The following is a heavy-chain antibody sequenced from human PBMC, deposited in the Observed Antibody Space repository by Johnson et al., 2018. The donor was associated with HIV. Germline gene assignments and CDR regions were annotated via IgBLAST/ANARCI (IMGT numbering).Heavy chain of an antibody. CDR2: IWNDGSHK. CDR3: ANVYYDILTGYYYDALDM. J-gene: IGHJ3*02. D-gene: IGHD3-9*01. CDR1: GFTFSYYG. Sequence: QVQLVESGGGLVKPGGSLRLSCATSGFTFSYYGMHWVRQAPGKGLEWVAIIWNDGSHKYYADSVKGRFTISRDNSKNTLYLQMNSLGAEDTAVYYCANVYYDILTGYYYDALDMWGQGTMVTVSS. V-gene: IGHV3-30*02.